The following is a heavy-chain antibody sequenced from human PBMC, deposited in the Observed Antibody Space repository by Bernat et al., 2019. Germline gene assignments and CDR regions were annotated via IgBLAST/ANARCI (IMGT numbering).Heavy chain of an antibody. J-gene: IGHJ5*02. V-gene: IGHV3-7*03. CDR1: GLNFSNYF. CDR2: INQDGSDK. D-gene: IGHD5-18*01. CDR3: AREYRGGYSYNWFDR. Sequence: EVQLAESGGGLVQPGGSLRLSCSASGLNFSNYFMSWVRQAPGKGLEWVANINQDGSDKFYVDSVKGRFTVSRDNAKNSLYLQMNSQKVEDTAFYYCAREYRGGYSYNWFDRWGQGTLVTVSS.